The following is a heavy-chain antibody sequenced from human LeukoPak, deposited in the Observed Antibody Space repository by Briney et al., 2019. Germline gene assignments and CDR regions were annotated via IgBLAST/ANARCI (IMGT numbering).Heavy chain of an antibody. J-gene: IGHJ3*02. D-gene: IGHD1-20*01. CDR1: VGTFSSYA. CDR3: ARDSNPYNWNGAWAFDI. CDR2: IIPIFGTA. V-gene: IGHV1-69*05. Sequence: SVKVSCKASVGTFSSYAISWVRQAPGQGLEWMGRIIPIFGTANYAQKFQGRVTITTDESTSTAYMELSSLRSEDTAVYYCARDSNPYNWNGAWAFDIWGQGTMVTVSS.